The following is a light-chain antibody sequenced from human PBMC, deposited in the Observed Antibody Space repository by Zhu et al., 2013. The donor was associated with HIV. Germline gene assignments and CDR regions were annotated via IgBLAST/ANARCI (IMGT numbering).Light chain of an antibody. CDR3: QRYNGYSKT. V-gene: IGKV1-27*01. Sequence: DIQMTQSPSSLSASVGDRVTLTCRASQGISNHLAWYQQKPGKVPKLLIYDASTLQSGVPSRFSGSGSGTGFTLTITSLQPDDFATYYCQRYNGYSKTFGQGTKVEIK. J-gene: IGKJ1*01. CDR2: DAS. CDR1: QGISNH.